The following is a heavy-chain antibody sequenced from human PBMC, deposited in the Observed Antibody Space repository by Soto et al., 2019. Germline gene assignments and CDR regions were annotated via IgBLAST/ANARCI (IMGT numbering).Heavy chain of an antibody. CDR2: LSVSGSR. D-gene: IGHD6-19*01. CDR1: GFIFSDYT. Sequence: LRLSCGASGFIFSDYTMSWVRQAPGKGLEWVSGLSVSGSRYYADSVKGRFTVSRDNSKNTLYLQMNSLRADDTAVYYCAKDAGLAVAGRGVFDYWGQGTVVTVSS. V-gene: IGHV3-23*01. CDR3: AKDAGLAVAGRGVFDY. J-gene: IGHJ4*02.